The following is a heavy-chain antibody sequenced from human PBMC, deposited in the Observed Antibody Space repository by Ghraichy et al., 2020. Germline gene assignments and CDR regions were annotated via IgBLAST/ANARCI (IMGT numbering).Heavy chain of an antibody. Sequence: SETLSFTCSVSGGSISTNNYYWAWLRQPPGKGLEWIGSLYYSGSTYHNSSLKSRVTLSGDTSKNQFSLRLTSVSAADTAVYYCATGISTRLGWGNWFGPWGQGTLVTVSS. CDR3: ATGISTRLGWGNWFGP. CDR1: GGSISTNNYY. CDR2: LYYSGST. V-gene: IGHV4-39*07. D-gene: IGHD3-16*01. J-gene: IGHJ5*02.